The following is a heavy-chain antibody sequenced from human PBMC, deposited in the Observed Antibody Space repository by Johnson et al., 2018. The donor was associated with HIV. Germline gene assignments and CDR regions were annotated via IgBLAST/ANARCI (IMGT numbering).Heavy chain of an antibody. CDR3: TTASGPFRPDDAFDI. Sequence: QVQLVESGGGVVQPGGSLRLSCAASGFNFNNYGMHWVRQAPGKGLEWVAFIRYDGRNKYYADSVKGRFTISRDISKNTLYLQIDTLRPEDSAVYYCTTASGPFRPDDAFDIWGQGTMVTVSS. D-gene: IGHD2-15*01. CDR1: GFNFNNYG. V-gene: IGHV3-30*02. CDR2: IRYDGRNK. J-gene: IGHJ3*02.